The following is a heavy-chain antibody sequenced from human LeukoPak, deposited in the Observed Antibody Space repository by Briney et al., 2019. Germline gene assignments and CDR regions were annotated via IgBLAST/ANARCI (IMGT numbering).Heavy chain of an antibody. D-gene: IGHD4-23*01. J-gene: IGHJ4*02. Sequence: GESLKISCKGSGYSFTTYWIGWVRQMPGKGLEWMGIINPGDSDIRYGPSFQGQVTVSADKSISTAYLQWSSLKASGTAMYYCARQFGGNSEFDYWGQGTLVTVSS. CDR3: ARQFGGNSEFDY. CDR1: GYSFTTYW. V-gene: IGHV5-51*01. CDR2: INPGDSDI.